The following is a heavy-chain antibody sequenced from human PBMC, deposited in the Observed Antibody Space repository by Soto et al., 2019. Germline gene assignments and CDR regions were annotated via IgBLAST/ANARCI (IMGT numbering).Heavy chain of an antibody. V-gene: IGHV1-2*04. J-gene: IGHJ4*02. CDR2: INPNSGGT. D-gene: IGHD6-6*01. Sequence: ASVKVSCKASGYTFTGYYMHWVRRAPGQGLEWMGWINPNSGGTNYAQKFQGWVTMTRDTSISTAYMELSRLRSDDTAVYYCARDTVEYSSSLHFDYWGQGTLVTVSS. CDR3: ARDTVEYSSSLHFDY. CDR1: GYTFTGYY.